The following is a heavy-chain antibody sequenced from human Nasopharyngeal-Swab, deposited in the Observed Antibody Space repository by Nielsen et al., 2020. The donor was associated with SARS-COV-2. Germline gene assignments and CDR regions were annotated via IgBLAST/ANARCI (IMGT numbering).Heavy chain of an antibody. CDR3: ARDWSRAFDV. J-gene: IGHJ3*01. CDR2: IKSDGSEK. V-gene: IGHV3-7*01. Sequence: GESLKISCAASGFTFSSLWMSWVRQVPGKGLEWVADIKSDGSEKFYVDSVKGRFTISRDNAKNSMSLQMNSLRVEDTAVYYCARDWSRAFDVWGQGTMVTVSS. CDR1: GFTFSSLW.